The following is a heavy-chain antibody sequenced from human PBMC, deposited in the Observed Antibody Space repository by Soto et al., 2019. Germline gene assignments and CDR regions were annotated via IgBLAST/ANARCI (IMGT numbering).Heavy chain of an antibody. D-gene: IGHD4-17*01. Sequence: QVQLQESGPGLVKPSQTLSLTCTVSGGSISSGGYYWSWIRQHPGKGLEWIGYIYYSGSTYYNPFLKSRVTISVDTSKNQFSLKLSSVTAADTAVYYCARELPTTVRYGNYFDYLGQGTLVTVSS. CDR2: IYYSGST. J-gene: IGHJ4*02. V-gene: IGHV4-31*03. CDR3: ARELPTTVRYGNYFDY. CDR1: GGSISSGGYY.